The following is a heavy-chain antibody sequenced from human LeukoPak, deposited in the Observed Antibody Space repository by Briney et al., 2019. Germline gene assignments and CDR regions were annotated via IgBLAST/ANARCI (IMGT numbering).Heavy chain of an antibody. J-gene: IGHJ4*02. D-gene: IGHD3-9*01. Sequence: GGSLRLSCATSGFTFSSYAMSWVRQAPGKGVEWGSGIGASGGSTYYADSVKGRFTISRDNSKNTLYLQMNSLRTEDTAVYYCAKAEGYDILTGLDYWGQGTLVTVSS. V-gene: IGHV3-23*01. CDR2: IGASGGST. CDR1: GFTFSSYA. CDR3: AKAEGYDILTGLDY.